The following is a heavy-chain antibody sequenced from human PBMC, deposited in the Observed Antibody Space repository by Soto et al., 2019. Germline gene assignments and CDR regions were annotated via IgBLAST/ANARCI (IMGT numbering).Heavy chain of an antibody. CDR1: GGTISSSSYF. D-gene: IGHD6-19*01. V-gene: IGHV4-39*01. J-gene: IGHJ4*02. CDR3: ARARIAVAGTGHIDY. CDR2: IYYSGST. Sequence: SXTMSLTCSVSGGTISSSSYFWGLIRQPPGKGLEWIGTIYYSGSTYYNPSLKSRVTISVDTSKNQFSLKLSSVTAEDTAVYYCARARIAVAGTGHIDYWGQGTLVTVSS.